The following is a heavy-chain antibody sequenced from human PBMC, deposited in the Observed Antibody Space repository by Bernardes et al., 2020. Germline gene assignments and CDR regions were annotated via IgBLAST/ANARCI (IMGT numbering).Heavy chain of an antibody. CDR1: GFTFSSYA. J-gene: IGHJ5*02. D-gene: IGHD2-2*01. V-gene: IGHV3-23*01. CDR2: ISGSGGST. CDR3: AKTAEDIVVVPAALGWFDP. Sequence: GSLRLSCAAPGFTFSSYAMSWVRQAPGKGLEWVSAISGSGGSTYYADSVTGRFTISRDNSKNTLYLQMNSLRAEDTAVYYCAKTAEDIVVVPAALGWFDPWGQGTLVTGSP.